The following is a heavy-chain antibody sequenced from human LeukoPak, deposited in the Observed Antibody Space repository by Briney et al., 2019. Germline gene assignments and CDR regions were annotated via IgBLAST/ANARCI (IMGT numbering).Heavy chain of an antibody. D-gene: IGHD5-18*01. V-gene: IGHV3-30-3*01. J-gene: IGHJ4*02. CDR3: ARPKWIQLWLPDY. CDR2: ISYDGSNK. CDR1: GFTFSSYA. Sequence: PGGSLRLSCAASGFTFSSYAMHWVRQAPGKGLEWVAVISYDGSNKYYADSVKGRFTISRDNSKNTLYLQMNSLRAEDTAVYYCARPKWIQLWLPDYWGQGTRVTVSS.